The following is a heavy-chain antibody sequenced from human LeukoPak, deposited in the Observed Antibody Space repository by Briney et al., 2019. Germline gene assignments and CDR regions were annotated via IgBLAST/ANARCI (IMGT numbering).Heavy chain of an antibody. CDR1: GYTFTGYY. CDR2: INPNSGGT. J-gene: IGHJ3*02. Sequence: SVKVSCKASGYTFTGYYMHWVRQAPGQGLERMGWINPNSGGTNYAQKFQGRGTMTRDTSTSTAYMELSRLRSDETAVYYCARKGGTMGRGGKDPEALNIWGKGTMVTVSS. D-gene: IGHD3-10*01. V-gene: IGHV1-2*02. CDR3: ARKGGTMGRGGKDPEALNI.